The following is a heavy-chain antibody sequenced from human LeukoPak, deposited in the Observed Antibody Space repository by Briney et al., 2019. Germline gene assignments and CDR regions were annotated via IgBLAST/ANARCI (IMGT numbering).Heavy chain of an antibody. Sequence: GGSLRLSCAASGFTFDDYAMHWVRHAPGKGLEWVSGISWNSGSIGYADSVKGRFTISRDNAKNSLYPQMNSLRAEDTALYYCAKGSHNYGSGGYYRCWGQGTLVTVSS. D-gene: IGHD3-10*01. CDR1: GFTFDDYA. CDR3: AKGSHNYGSGGYYRC. CDR2: ISWNSGSI. J-gene: IGHJ4*02. V-gene: IGHV3-9*01.